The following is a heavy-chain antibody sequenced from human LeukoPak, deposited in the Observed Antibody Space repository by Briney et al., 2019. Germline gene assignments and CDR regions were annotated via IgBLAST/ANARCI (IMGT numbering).Heavy chain of an antibody. Sequence: GGSLRLSCVASGFTFSNSWMHWVRQAPGKGLVWVSRVNSDGKTTTYADSVKGRFTISRDNAQNTLYLQMYSLSAEDTAVYYCARDYPPDWGQGTLVTVSA. CDR1: GFTFSNSW. CDR3: ARDYPPD. CDR2: VNSDGKTT. J-gene: IGHJ4*02. V-gene: IGHV3-74*01.